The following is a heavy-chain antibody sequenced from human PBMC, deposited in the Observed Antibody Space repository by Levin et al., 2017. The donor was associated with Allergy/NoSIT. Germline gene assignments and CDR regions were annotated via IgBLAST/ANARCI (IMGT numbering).Heavy chain of an antibody. Sequence: GASVKVSCKASGYSFTSYWFGWVRQKPGKGLEWMGLIFPGDSDTRYSPSFQGQIIMSVDKSISTAYLQWSSLKASDSAIYYCARRDSEGSNSFDYWGQGTLVTVSS. CDR3: ARRDSEGSNSFDY. CDR1: GYSFTSYW. V-gene: IGHV5-51*01. J-gene: IGHJ4*02. D-gene: IGHD2-15*01. CDR2: IFPGDSDT.